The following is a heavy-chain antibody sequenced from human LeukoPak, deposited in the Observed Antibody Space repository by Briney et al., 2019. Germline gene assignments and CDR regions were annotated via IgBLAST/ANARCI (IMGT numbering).Heavy chain of an antibody. CDR1: GGSISSYY. D-gene: IGHD3-22*01. Sequence: PSETLSPTCTVSGGSISSYYWSWIRQPPGKGLEWIGYIYYSGSTNYNPSLKSRVTISVDTSKNQFSLKLSSVTAADTAVYYCARGGYYDKEAFDIWGQGTMVTVSS. V-gene: IGHV4-59*01. J-gene: IGHJ3*02. CDR2: IYYSGST. CDR3: ARGGYYDKEAFDI.